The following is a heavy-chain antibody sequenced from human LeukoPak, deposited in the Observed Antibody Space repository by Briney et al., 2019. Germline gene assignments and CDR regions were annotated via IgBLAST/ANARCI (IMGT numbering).Heavy chain of an antibody. J-gene: IGHJ4*02. CDR3: ARVGPGRSGSHFDY. D-gene: IGHD3-10*01. CDR1: GGSISSGGYS. Sequence: SETLSLTCAVSGGSISSGGYSWSWIRQPPGKGLEWIGYIYHSGSTYYNPSLKSRVTISVDRSKNQFSLKLSSVTAADTAVYYCARVGPGRSGSHFDYWGQGTLVTVSS. V-gene: IGHV4-30-2*01. CDR2: IYHSGST.